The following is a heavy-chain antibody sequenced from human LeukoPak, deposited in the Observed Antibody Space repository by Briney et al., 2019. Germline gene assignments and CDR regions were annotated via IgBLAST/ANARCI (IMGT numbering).Heavy chain of an antibody. CDR2: IYYSGST. D-gene: IGHD6-19*01. J-gene: IGHJ4*02. CDR3: ARGIAVAAAFDY. Sequence: SQTLSLTCTVSGGSISSGDYYWSWIRQPPGKGLEWIGYIYYSGSTYYNPSLKSRVFISVDTSKNQFSLRLSSVTAADTAVYYCARGIAVAAAFDYWGQGTLVTVSS. V-gene: IGHV4-30-4*01. CDR1: GGSISSGDYY.